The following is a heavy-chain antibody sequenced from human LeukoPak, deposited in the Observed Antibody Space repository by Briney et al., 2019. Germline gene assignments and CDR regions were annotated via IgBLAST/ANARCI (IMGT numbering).Heavy chain of an antibody. CDR2: INTDGSST. CDR3: YGGNAEQ. CDR1: GFTFSSFP. Sequence: GGSLRLSCAASGFTFSSFPMNWVRQAPGKGLVWVSGINTDGSSTNYADSVKGRFTISRDNAKNTLYLQMNSLRVEDMAVYYCYGGNAEQWGQGTLVTVSS. V-gene: IGHV3-74*01. J-gene: IGHJ1*01. D-gene: IGHD4-23*01.